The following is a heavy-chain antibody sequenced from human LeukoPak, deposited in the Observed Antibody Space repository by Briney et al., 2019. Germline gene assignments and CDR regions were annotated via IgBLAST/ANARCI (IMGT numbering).Heavy chain of an antibody. J-gene: IGHJ5*02. CDR1: GFTFSSYA. D-gene: IGHD6-19*01. V-gene: IGHV3-30-3*01. CDR3: ARRGKYSSGWYRGRDWFDP. Sequence: GGSLRLSCAASGFTFSSYAMHWVRQAPGKGLEWVAVISYDGSNKYYADSVKGRFTISRDNSKNMLYLQMNSLRAEDTAVYYCARRGKYSSGWYRGRDWFDPWGQGTLVTVSS. CDR2: ISYDGSNK.